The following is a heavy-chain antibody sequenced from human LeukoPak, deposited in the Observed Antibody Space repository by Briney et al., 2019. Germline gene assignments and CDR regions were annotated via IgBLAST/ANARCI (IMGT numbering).Heavy chain of an antibody. J-gene: IGHJ4*02. CDR3: ARVTDYGGNPYYFDY. Sequence: ASVKVSCKASGYTFTSYAMRWVRQAPGQRLEWMGWINAGNGNTKYSQKFQGRVTITRDTSASTAYMELSSLRSEDTAVYYCARVTDYGGNPYYFDYWGQGTLVTVSS. CDR1: GYTFTSYA. CDR2: INAGNGNT. V-gene: IGHV1-3*01. D-gene: IGHD4-23*01.